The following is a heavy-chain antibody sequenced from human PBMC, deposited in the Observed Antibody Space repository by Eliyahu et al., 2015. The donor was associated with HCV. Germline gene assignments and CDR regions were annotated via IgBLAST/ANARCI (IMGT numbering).Heavy chain of an antibody. CDR1: GGSFSGYY. V-gene: IGHV4-34*01. CDR3: ARDDYGGEGGFVN. D-gene: IGHD4-23*01. J-gene: IGHJ4*02. Sequence: QVQLQQWGAGLLTPSETLSLTCAVYGGSFSGYYWSWIRQPPGKGLEWIGEINHSGSTNYNPSLKSRVTISVDTSKNQFSLKLSSVTAADTAVYYCARDDYGGEGGFVNWGQGTLVTVSS. CDR2: INHSGST.